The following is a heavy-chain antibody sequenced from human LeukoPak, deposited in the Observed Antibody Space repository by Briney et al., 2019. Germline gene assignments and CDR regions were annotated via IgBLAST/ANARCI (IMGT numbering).Heavy chain of an antibody. V-gene: IGHV3-30*02. CDR3: AKSYQLPPGWFDP. CDR1: GFTFSSYG. D-gene: IGHD2-2*01. CDR2: IRYDGSNK. Sequence: GGALRLSCAASGFTFSSYGMHWVRQDPGKGLEWVAFIRYDGSNKYYADSVKGRFTISRDNSKNTLYLQMNSLRAEDTAVYYCAKSYQLPPGWFDPWGQGTLVTVSS. J-gene: IGHJ5*02.